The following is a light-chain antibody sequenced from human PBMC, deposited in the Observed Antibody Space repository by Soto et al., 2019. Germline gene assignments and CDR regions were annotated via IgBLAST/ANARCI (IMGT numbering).Light chain of an antibody. CDR2: EVS. J-gene: IGLJ2*01. CDR1: SSDVGRSNH. CDR3: SAHTYGALV. Sequence: QSALTQPASVSGSPGQSITIFCTGTSSDVGRSNHVFWYQQHPGKAPKLIIYEVSSRPSGVSNRFSGSKSGNTASLTISGLQAEDEADYYCSAHTYGALVFGGGTKLTVL. V-gene: IGLV2-14*01.